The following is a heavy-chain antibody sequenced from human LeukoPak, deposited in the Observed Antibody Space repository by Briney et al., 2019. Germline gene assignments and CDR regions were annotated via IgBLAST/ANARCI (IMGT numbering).Heavy chain of an antibody. CDR1: GGSFSGYY. J-gene: IGHJ6*02. Sequence: SETLSLTCAVYGGSFSGYYWSWIRQPPGKGLEWIGEINHSGSTNYNPSLKSRVTISVDTSKNQFSLKLSSVTAADTAVYYCASALYYYYGMDVWGQGTTVTVS. V-gene: IGHV4-34*01. CDR2: INHSGST. CDR3: ASALYYYYGMDV.